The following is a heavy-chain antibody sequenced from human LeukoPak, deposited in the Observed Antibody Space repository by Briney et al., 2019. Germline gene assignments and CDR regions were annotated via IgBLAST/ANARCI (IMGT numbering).Heavy chain of an antibody. D-gene: IGHD5/OR15-5a*01. CDR2: ISSSGGST. Sequence: AGGSLRLSCAASGFIFSTYTMNWVRQAPGKGLEWVSSISSSGGSTYYADSVKGRFTISRDNSKNTLYLQVNSLRAADTAVYYCAKAAVYHDSCPDSWGQGTLVTVSS. CDR1: GFIFSTYT. V-gene: IGHV3-23*01. CDR3: AKAAVYHDSCPDS. J-gene: IGHJ4*02.